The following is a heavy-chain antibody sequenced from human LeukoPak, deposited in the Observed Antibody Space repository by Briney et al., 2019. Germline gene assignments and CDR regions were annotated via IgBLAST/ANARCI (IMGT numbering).Heavy chain of an antibody. Sequence: SVKVSCKASGGTFSSYAISWVRQAPGQGLEWMGRTIPIFGIANYAQKFQGRVTITTDESTSTDYMELSTLRSEDTAVSYCARGRRQLAHNWFDPWGQGSLVTVSS. J-gene: IGHJ5*02. CDR1: GGTFSSYA. D-gene: IGHD2-2*01. CDR2: TIPIFGIA. V-gene: IGHV1-69*05. CDR3: ARGRRQLAHNWFDP.